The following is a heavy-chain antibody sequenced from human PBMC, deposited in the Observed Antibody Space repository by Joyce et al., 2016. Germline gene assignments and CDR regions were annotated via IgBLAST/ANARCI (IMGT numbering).Heavy chain of an antibody. CDR2: MNPNSGHT. J-gene: IGHJ6*03. Sequence: QVQLVQSGAEVRKPGASVKVSCKASGYIFTDYGINWVRQASGQGPEWMGWMNPNSGHTGYAQKFQGRVTFTRNTSISTAYMDVSSLRSEDTAVYYCARGGEQLVGAYHYHHMDVWGEGTTVTVSS. CDR1: GYIFTDYG. CDR3: ARGGEQLVGAYHYHHMDV. D-gene: IGHD6-6*01. V-gene: IGHV1-8*03.